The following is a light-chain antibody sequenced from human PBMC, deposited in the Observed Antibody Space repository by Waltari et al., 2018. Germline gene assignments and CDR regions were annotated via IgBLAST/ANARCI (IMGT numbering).Light chain of an antibody. CDR1: QSVSSY. V-gene: IGKV3-11*01. J-gene: IGKJ1*01. CDR3: QQRGNWPWT. CDR2: DAS. Sequence: DIVLTQSPATLSLSPGERATLPSSASQSVSSYLAWYQKKPGQAPRLLSYDASNRATGIPARFSGSGSGTDFTLTICSLVPEDFEVYYCQQRGNWPWTFGQGTKVEIK.